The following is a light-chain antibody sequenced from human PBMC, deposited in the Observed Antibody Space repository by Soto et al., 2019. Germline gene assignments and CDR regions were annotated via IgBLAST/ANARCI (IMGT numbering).Light chain of an antibody. CDR3: SSYTSTYTPV. Sequence: QSALTQPASVSGSPGQSITVSCTGTSSDVGGYNYVSWYQQHPGKAPKLMIYEVSNRPSGVSSRFSGSKSGNTASLSISGLQAEDEADYYCSSYTSTYTPVFGGGTQLTVL. CDR2: EVS. J-gene: IGLJ2*01. CDR1: SSDVGGYNY. V-gene: IGLV2-14*01.